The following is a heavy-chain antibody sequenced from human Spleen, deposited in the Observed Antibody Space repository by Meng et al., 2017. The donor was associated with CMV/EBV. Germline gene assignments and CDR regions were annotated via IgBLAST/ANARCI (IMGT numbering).Heavy chain of an antibody. J-gene: IGHJ5*02. V-gene: IGHV1-18*01. CDR3: AKDPGGPYDFWSGYFGAQYQNWFDP. CDR1: GYTFTSYG. D-gene: IGHD3-3*01. CDR2: ISAYNGNT. Sequence: ASVKVSCKASGYTFTSYGISWVRQAPGQGLEWMGWISAYNGNTNYVQKLQGRVTMTTDTSTSTAYMELRSLRSDDTAVYYCAKDPGGPYDFWSGYFGAQYQNWFDPWGQGTLVTVSS.